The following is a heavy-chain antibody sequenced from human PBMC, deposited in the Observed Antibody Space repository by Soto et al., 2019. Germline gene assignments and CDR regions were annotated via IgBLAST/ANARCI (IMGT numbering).Heavy chain of an antibody. D-gene: IGHD2-2*01. CDR1: GGSFSGYY. V-gene: IGHV4-34*01. CDR2: INHSGST. CDR3: ARRPIVVVPAAPRRGAFDI. Sequence: SETLSLTCAVYGGSFSGYYWSWIRQPPGKGLEWIGEINHSGSTNYNPSLKSRVTISVDTSKNQFSLKLSSVTAADTAVYYCARRPIVVVPAAPRRGAFDIWGQGTMVTVSS. J-gene: IGHJ3*02.